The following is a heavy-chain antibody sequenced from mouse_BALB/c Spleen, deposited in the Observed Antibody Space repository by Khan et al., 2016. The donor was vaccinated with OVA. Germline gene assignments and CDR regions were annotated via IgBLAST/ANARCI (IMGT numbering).Heavy chain of an antibody. CDR3: TRWWVWFAY. CDR1: GYSFTSYW. Sequence: VQLKQSGTVLARPGASVKMSCKASGYSFTSYWMHWVKQRPGQGLEWIGAFYPGNSDTNYNQKFKDKAKLTAVTSASTAYMELSSLTNEDSAVYSCTRWWVWFAYWGQGTLVTVSA. V-gene: IGHV1-5*01. D-gene: IGHD1-1*02. J-gene: IGHJ3*01. CDR2: FYPGNSDT.